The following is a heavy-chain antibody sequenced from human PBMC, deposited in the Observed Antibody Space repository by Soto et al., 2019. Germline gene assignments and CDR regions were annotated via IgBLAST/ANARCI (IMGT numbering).Heavy chain of an antibody. J-gene: IGHJ4*02. D-gene: IGHD6-13*01. Sequence: GGSLRLSCAASGFTFSSYWMSWVRQAPGKGLEWVANIKQDGSEKYYVDSVKGRFTISRDNAKNSLYLQMNSLRAEDTAVYYCARGLGDPEQLEYYFDYWGQGTLVTVSS. CDR3: ARGLGDPEQLEYYFDY. CDR2: IKQDGSEK. CDR1: GFTFSSYW. V-gene: IGHV3-7*01.